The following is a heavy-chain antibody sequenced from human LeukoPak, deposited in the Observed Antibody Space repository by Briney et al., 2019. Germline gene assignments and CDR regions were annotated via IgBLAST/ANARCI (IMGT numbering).Heavy chain of an antibody. CDR3: AREGGRWLQFNWFDP. CDR1: GYTFTGYY. D-gene: IGHD5-24*01. Sequence: GASVKVSCKASGYTFTGYYMHWVRQAPGQGLEWLGWINPNSGGTNYARKFQGRVTMTRDTSISTAYMELSRLRSDDTAVYYCAREGGRWLQFNWFDPWGQGTLVTVSS. V-gene: IGHV1-2*02. CDR2: INPNSGGT. J-gene: IGHJ5*02.